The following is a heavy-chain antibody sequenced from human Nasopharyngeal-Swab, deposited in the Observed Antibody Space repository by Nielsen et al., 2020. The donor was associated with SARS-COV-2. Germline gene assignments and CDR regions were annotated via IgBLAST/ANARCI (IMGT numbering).Heavy chain of an antibody. CDR1: GFTFSSYG. V-gene: IGHV3-30*02. J-gene: IGHJ3*02. CDR3: AKDMTAKYCSSTSCQREDAFDI. Sequence: GGSLRLSCAASGFTFSSYGMHWVRQAPGKGLEWVAFIRYGGSNKYYADSVKGRFTISRDNSKNTLYLQMNSLRAEDTAVYYCAKDMTAKYCSSTSCQREDAFDIWGQGTMVTVSS. CDR2: IRYGGSNK. D-gene: IGHD2-2*01.